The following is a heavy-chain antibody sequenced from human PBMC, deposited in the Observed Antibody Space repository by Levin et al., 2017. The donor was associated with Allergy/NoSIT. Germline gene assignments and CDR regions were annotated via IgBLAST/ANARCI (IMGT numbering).Heavy chain of an antibody. CDR2: IHYTGYT. Sequence: SETLSLTCTVSGGSISSYYWSWIRQSPGKRPEWIGYIHYTGYTNYSPSLKSRVTISLDTSKNQFSLKLSSVTAADTAVYSCARSAHVTVIPAAIFAFDPWGQGILVTVSS. CDR1: GGSISSYY. J-gene: IGHJ5*02. CDR3: ARSAHVTVIPAAIFAFDP. V-gene: IGHV4-59*08. D-gene: IGHD2-2*01.